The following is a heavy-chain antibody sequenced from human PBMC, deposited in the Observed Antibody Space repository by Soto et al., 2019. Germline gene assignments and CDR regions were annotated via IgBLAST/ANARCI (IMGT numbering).Heavy chain of an antibody. V-gene: IGHV3-73*02. CDR1: GFTFGASN. Sequence: EVQLVESGGDLVQPGGSLKLSCAASGFTFGASNLQWVRQASGKGLEWLGRIGSKGETYATTDAASVKGRFTISREDSKKTAYLQMNNLESEDTAVYYCSRDDSDWFFNWGRGTLVTVSS. CDR3: SRDDSDWFFN. CDR2: IGSKGETYAT. J-gene: IGHJ4*02. D-gene: IGHD3-9*01.